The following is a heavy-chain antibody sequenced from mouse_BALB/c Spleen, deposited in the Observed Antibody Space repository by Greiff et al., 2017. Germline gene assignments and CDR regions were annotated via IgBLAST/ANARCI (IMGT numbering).Heavy chain of an antibody. J-gene: IGHJ4*01. V-gene: IGHV1-54*03. Sequence: SGAELVRPGTSVKVSCKASGYAFTNYLIEWVKQRPGQGLEWIGVINPGSGGTNYNEKFKGKATLTADKSSSTAYMQLSSLTSDDSAVYFCARREGNFLMDYWGQGTSVTVSS. CDR2: INPGSGGT. D-gene: IGHD2-1*01. CDR1: GYAFTNYL. CDR3: ARREGNFLMDY.